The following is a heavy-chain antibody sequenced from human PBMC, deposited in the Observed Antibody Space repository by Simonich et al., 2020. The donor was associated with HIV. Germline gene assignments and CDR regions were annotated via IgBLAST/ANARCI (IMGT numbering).Heavy chain of an antibody. V-gene: IGHV3-74*01. CDR1: GFTFKSYW. Sequence: EVQLVESGGGLVQPGGSLRLSCAASGFTFKSYWMHWVRQAPGKGLMGVSRINSDGRSTSYADARKGRFTISRDNAKNTLYLQMNSLRGEDTAVYYCVRGPPKFYDDALDFWGQGTMVSVSS. D-gene: IGHD5-12*01. CDR2: INSDGRST. CDR3: VRGPPKFYDDALDF. J-gene: IGHJ3*01.